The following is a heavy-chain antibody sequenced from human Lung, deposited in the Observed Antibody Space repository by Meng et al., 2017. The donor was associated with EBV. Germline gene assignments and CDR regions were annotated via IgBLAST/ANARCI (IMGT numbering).Heavy chain of an antibody. Sequence: QQPGPGLVRASGTLSLPGAVSGGSISSSNWWSWVRQPPGKGLEWIGEIYHSGSTNYNPSLKSRVTISVDKSKNQFSLKLSSVTAADTAVYYCARARSIAAAVIDYWGQGTLVTVSS. CDR2: IYHSGST. CDR1: GGSISSSNW. CDR3: ARARSIAAAVIDY. V-gene: IGHV4-4*02. D-gene: IGHD6-13*01. J-gene: IGHJ4*02.